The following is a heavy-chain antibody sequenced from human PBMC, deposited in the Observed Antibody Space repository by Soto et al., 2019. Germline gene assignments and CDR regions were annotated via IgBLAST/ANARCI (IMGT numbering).Heavy chain of an antibody. CDR2: ISSTTNYI. CDR3: ARESEDLTSNFDY. J-gene: IGHJ4*02. CDR1: GFTFTRYS. Sequence: GGSLRLSCAASGFTFTRYSMNWVRQAPGKGLEWVSSISSTTNYIYYGDAMKGRFTISRDNAKNSLYLEMNSLRAEDTAVYYCARESEDLTSNFDYWGQGTLVTVSS. V-gene: IGHV3-21*06.